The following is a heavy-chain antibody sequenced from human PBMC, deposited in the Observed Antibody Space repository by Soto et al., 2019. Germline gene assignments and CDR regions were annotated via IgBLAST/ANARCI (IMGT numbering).Heavy chain of an antibody. J-gene: IGHJ4*02. Sequence: GGSLRLSCAASGFTFSDYYMSWIRQAPGKGLEWVSYISSSSSYTNYADSVKGRFTISRDNAKNSLYLQMNSLRAEDTAVYYCARDRDIAATGLGYWGQGTLVTVSS. V-gene: IGHV3-11*06. CDR1: GFTFSDYY. CDR3: ARDRDIAATGLGY. CDR2: ISSSSSYT. D-gene: IGHD2-15*01.